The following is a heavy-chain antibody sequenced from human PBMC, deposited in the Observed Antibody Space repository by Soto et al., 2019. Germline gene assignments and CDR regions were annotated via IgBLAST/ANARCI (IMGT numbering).Heavy chain of an antibody. Sequence: PGGSLRLSCAASGFTFSSYAMHWVRQAPGKGLEWAAVISYDGSNKYYADSVKGRFTISRDNSKNTLYLQMNSLRAEDTAVYYCARDYIDWAGTTPGYGMDVWGQGTTVTVSS. CDR1: GFTFSSYA. CDR3: ARDYIDWAGTTPGYGMDV. D-gene: IGHD1-7*01. V-gene: IGHV3-30-3*01. J-gene: IGHJ6*02. CDR2: ISYDGSNK.